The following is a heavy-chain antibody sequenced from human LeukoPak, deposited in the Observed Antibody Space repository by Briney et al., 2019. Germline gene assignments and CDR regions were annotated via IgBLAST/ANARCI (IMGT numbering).Heavy chain of an antibody. Sequence: GGSLRLSCGRSGISSNNMSWFRQSPGKGLDWLSYINVNSRTTYYADSVKGRFTISRDNAKSSLYLQMNSLQVEDTAIYYCATDDFYGSLPVWGQGTLVTVSS. CDR3: ATDDFYGSLPV. J-gene: IGHJ3*01. CDR2: INVNSRTT. D-gene: IGHD2-15*01. CDR1: GISSNN. V-gene: IGHV3-48*04.